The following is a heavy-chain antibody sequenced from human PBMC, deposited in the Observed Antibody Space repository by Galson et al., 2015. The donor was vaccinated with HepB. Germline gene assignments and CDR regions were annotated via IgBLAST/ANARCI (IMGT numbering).Heavy chain of an antibody. CDR1: GFTFSSYA. D-gene: IGHD2-21*01. J-gene: IGHJ3*02. CDR3: AKHRWLAYCGGDCYSPWFGAFDI. CDR2: ISGSGGST. Sequence: SLRLSCAASGFTFSSYAMSWVRQAPGKGLEWVSAISGSGGSTYYADSVKGRFTISRDNSKNTLYLQMNSLRAEDAAVYYCAKHRWLAYCGGDCYSPWFGAFDIWGQGTMVTVSS. V-gene: IGHV3-23*01.